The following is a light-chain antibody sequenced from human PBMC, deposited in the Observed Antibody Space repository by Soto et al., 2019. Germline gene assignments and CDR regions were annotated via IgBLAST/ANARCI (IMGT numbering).Light chain of an antibody. V-gene: IGKV1-9*01. Sequence: IQLTQSPSSLSASVGDSVTITCRASQGISRYLSWYQQKPGRAPKLLISAASTLQSGVPARFSGSGSGTDFTLTISSLQPEDFATYYCLQDINYPWTFGQGTKVDIK. CDR2: AAS. J-gene: IGKJ1*01. CDR1: QGISRY. CDR3: LQDINYPWT.